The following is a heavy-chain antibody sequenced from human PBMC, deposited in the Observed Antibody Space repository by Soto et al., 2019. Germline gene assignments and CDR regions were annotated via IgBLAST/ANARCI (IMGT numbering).Heavy chain of an antibody. CDR3: GRNMGYYYGSGSEYYNYGMDV. Sequence: GESLKISCKGSGYSFTSYWIGWVRQMPGKGLEWMGIIYPGDSDTRYSPSFQGQVTISADKSIRTAYLQWSSLKASDTAMYYCGRNMGYYYGSGSEYYNYGMDVWGQGTTVTVSS. CDR1: GYSFTSYW. V-gene: IGHV5-51*01. D-gene: IGHD3-10*01. CDR2: IYPGDSDT. J-gene: IGHJ6*02.